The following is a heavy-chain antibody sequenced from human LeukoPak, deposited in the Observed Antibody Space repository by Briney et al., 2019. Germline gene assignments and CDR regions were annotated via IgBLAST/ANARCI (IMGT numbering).Heavy chain of an antibody. J-gene: IGHJ5*02. CDR1: GGTFSSYA. CDR3: ARDRSSLEMWFDP. V-gene: IGHV1-69*04. CDR2: IISILGIA. D-gene: IGHD3-10*01. Sequence: SVKVSCKASGGTFSSYAISWVRQAPGQGLEWMGRIISILGIANYAQKFQGRVTITADKSTSTAYMELSSLRSEDTAVYYCARDRSSLEMWFDPWGQGTLVTVSS.